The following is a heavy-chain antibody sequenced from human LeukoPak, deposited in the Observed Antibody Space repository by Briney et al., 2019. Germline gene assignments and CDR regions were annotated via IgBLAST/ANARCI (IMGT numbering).Heavy chain of an antibody. V-gene: IGHV2-5*01. CDR1: GFSLSTSGVG. CDR3: AHRPLEAPVDY. D-gene: IGHD3-3*02. J-gene: IGHJ4*02. Sequence: SGPTLVKPTQTLTLTCTFSGFSLSTSGVGVGWMRQPPGKSLEWLALIYWNDDKRYSPSLKSRLTITKDTSKNQVVLTMTNMDPVDTATYYCAHRPLEAPVDYWGQGTLVTVSS. CDR2: IYWNDDK.